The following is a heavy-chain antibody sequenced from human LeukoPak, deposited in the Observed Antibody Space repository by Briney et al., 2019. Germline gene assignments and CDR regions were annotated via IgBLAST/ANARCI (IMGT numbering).Heavy chain of an antibody. V-gene: IGHV3-74*01. CDR2: IHSDGSAT. Sequence: GGSLRLSCAASGFTFSYYWMHWLRQAPGKGPLWVARIHSDGSATTYADSVKGRFTISKDNARNMVYLQMDSLRAEDTAVYYCARGGVGSFDLWGQGTLVTVSS. D-gene: IGHD1-26*01. CDR3: ARGGVGSFDL. J-gene: IGHJ4*02. CDR1: GFTFSYYW.